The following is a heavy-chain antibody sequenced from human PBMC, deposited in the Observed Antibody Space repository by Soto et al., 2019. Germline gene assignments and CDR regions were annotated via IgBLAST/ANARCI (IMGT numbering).Heavy chain of an antibody. CDR1: GFTFSSYW. Sequence: EVQLVESGGGLVQPGESLRLSCAASGFTFSSYWMHWVRQAPGKGLVWVSRINSDGSSTSYAGSVKGRFTISRDNANNTLYLQMNSLRAEDTAVYYCVRTSLVVAAATREDYWGQGTRVTVSS. V-gene: IGHV3-74*01. D-gene: IGHD2-15*01. CDR2: INSDGSST. CDR3: VRTSLVVAAATREDY. J-gene: IGHJ4*02.